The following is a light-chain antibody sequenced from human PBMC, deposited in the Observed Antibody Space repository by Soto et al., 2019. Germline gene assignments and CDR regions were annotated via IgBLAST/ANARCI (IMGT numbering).Light chain of an antibody. Sequence: QSVLTQPPSVSGAPGQRVTISCTGSGSNIGAGYDVHWYQQLPGTAPKLLIYNNNIRPSGVPDRFSGSMSGSSASLAITGLQAEDEADYYCQAYDISLIDVVFGAGTQLTVL. CDR3: QAYDISLIDVV. CDR1: GSNIGAGYD. V-gene: IGLV1-40*01. J-gene: IGLJ2*01. CDR2: NNN.